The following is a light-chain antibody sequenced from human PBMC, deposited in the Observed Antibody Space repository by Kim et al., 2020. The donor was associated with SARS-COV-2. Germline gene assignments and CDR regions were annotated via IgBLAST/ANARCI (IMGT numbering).Light chain of an antibody. CDR3: QQSYSTPYT. CDR1: QSISYY. CDR2: VAS. Sequence: DIQMTQSPSSPASVGDRVTITCRASQSISYYLNWYQQKPGIAPKLLIYVASNLQSGVPSRFSGSRSGTDFTLTISALQPEDFATYYCQQSYSTPYTFGQGTKLEI. V-gene: IGKV1-39*01. J-gene: IGKJ2*01.